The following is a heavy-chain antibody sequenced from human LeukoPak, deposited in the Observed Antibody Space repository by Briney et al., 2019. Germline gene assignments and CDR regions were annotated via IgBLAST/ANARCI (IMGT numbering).Heavy chain of an antibody. J-gene: IGHJ4*02. CDR2: INHSGST. D-gene: IGHD1-26*01. V-gene: IGHV4-34*01. CDR3: ARGYGIEGHPFDY. Sequence: SETLSLTCAVYGGSFSGYYWSWIRQPPGKGLEWIGEINHSGSTNYNPSLKSRVTIPVDTSKNQVPLNLSSATAEDTAVYYCARGYGIEGHPFDYWGQGSLVTVSS. CDR1: GGSFSGYY.